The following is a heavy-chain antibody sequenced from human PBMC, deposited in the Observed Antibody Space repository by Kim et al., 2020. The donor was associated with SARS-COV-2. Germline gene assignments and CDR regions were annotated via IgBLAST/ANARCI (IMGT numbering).Heavy chain of an antibody. D-gene: IGHD2-8*01. Sequence: SESLSLTCTVSGGSLSTCSIYWGWLRQPPGMGLEWFGPTSYHGNTYSNSFHKRRITFTDDPSKSPFFLMIGPVTAADTVYYCSTRHHWLGTNLYDDYYY. CDR2: TSYHGNT. CDR1: GGSLSTCSIY. CDR3: TRHHWLGTNLYDDYYY. J-gene: IGHJ6*01. V-gene: IGHV4-39*01.